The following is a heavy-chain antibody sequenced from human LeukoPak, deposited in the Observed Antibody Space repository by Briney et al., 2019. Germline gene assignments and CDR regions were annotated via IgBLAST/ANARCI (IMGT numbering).Heavy chain of an antibody. D-gene: IGHD6-13*01. CDR1: GFTFSSYG. CDR2: ISYDGSNK. Sequence: GGSLRLSCAASGFTFSSYGMHWVRQAPGKGLEWVAVISYDGSNKYYADSVKGRFTIPRDNSKNTLYLQMNSLRAEDTAVYYCAREGLEAAAGEKSGYGEFDYWGQGTLVTVSS. V-gene: IGHV3-30*19. CDR3: AREGLEAAAGEKSGYGEFDY. J-gene: IGHJ4*02.